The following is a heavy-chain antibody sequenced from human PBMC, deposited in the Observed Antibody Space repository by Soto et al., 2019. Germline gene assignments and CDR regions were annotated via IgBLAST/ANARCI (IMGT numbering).Heavy chain of an antibody. V-gene: IGHV5-10-1*01. J-gene: IGHJ6*02. CDR1: GYSFTSYW. Sequence: PGESLKISCKGSGYSFTSYWISWVRQMPGKGLEWMGRIDPSDSYTNYSPSFQGHVTISADKSISTAYLQWSSLKASDTAMYYCASFGGGYCSGGSCYSTKEYYYYGTDVWGQGTTVTVS. D-gene: IGHD2-15*01. CDR2: IDPSDSYT. CDR3: ASFGGGYCSGGSCYSTKEYYYYGTDV.